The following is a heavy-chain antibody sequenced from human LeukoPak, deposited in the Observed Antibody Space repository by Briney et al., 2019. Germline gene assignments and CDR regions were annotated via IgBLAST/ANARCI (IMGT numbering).Heavy chain of an antibody. Sequence: LRLSCAASGFTFITCGMHWVRQAPGKGLEWVSGISWNSGSIGYADSVKGRFTISRDNAKNSLYLQMNSLRAEDTALYYCAKDIAVAAFYYFDYWGQGTLVTVSS. CDR2: ISWNSGSI. J-gene: IGHJ4*02. D-gene: IGHD6-19*01. CDR1: GFTFITCG. CDR3: AKDIAVAAFYYFDY. V-gene: IGHV3-9*01.